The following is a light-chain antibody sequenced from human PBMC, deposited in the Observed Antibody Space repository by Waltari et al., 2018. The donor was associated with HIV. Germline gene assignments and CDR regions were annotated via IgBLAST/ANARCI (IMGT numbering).Light chain of an antibody. Sequence: QSALTQPASVSGSPGQSLTISCPGSSNDVGGYNYVSWYQQHPGKAPRLMIYDVSTRPSEVSDRFSGSKSGDTASLTISGLQPEDEADYYCESYTSTSVWVFGGGTRLTVL. CDR3: ESYTSTSVWV. CDR2: DVS. V-gene: IGLV2-14*03. J-gene: IGLJ3*02. CDR1: SNDVGGYNY.